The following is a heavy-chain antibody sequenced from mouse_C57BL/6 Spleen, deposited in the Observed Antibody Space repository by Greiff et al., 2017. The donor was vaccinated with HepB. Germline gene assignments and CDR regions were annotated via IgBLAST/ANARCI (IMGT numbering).Heavy chain of an antibody. Sequence: EVKLVESGGGLVKPGGSLKLSCAASGFTFSSYAMSWVRQTPEKRLEWVATISDGGSYTYYPDNVKGRFTISRDNAKNNLYLQMSHLKSEDTAMYYCAREDYGNYDYWGQGTTLTGSS. CDR3: AREDYGNYDY. V-gene: IGHV5-4*01. J-gene: IGHJ2*01. CDR1: GFTFSSYA. CDR2: ISDGGSYT. D-gene: IGHD2-1*01.